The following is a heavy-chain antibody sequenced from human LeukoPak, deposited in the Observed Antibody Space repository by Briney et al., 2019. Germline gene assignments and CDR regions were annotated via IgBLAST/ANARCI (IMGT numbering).Heavy chain of an antibody. CDR2: IRSNANSYAT. Sequence: PGGSLRLSCVASGFTFSGSGIHWVRQASGKGLEWVGRIRSNANSYATAYAASVKGRFTISRDDSRNTAYLQMNSLKTEDTAVYYRTNLNYFGSGNNRYWGQGTLVTVSS. D-gene: IGHD3-10*01. V-gene: IGHV3-73*01. J-gene: IGHJ4*02. CDR1: GFTFSGSG. CDR3: TNLNYFGSGNNRY.